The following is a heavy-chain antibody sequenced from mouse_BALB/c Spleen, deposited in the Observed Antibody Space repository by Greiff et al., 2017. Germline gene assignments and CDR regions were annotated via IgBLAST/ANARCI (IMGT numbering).Heavy chain of an antibody. CDR2: IYPGDGDT. CDR1: GYAFSSSW. J-gene: IGHJ2*01. Sequence: QVQLKQSGPELVKPGASVKISCKASGYAFSSSWMNWVKQRPGQGLEWIGRIYPGDGDTNYNGKFKGKATLTADKSSSTAYMQLSSLTSVDSEVYFCAREGPFDYWGQGTTLTVSS. V-gene: IGHV1-82*01. CDR3: AREGPFDY.